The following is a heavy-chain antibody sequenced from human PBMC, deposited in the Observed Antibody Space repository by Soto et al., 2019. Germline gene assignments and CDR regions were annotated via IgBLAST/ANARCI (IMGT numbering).Heavy chain of an antibody. J-gene: IGHJ6*02. V-gene: IGHV3-53*01. CDR1: GFTVSSNY. CDR2: IYSGGST. CDR3: ARDPLITTLLEATYYGMDV. Sequence: PVGSLRLSCAASGFTVSSNYMSCVRQAPGGGREWGSVIYSGGSTYYADSVKGRFTISRDNSKNTLYLQMNSLRAEDTAVYYCARDPLITTLLEATYYGMDVWGQGTTVTVSS. D-gene: IGHD3-16*01.